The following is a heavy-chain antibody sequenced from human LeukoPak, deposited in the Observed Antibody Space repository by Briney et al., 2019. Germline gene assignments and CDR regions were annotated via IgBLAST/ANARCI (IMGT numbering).Heavy chain of an antibody. CDR3: ARGTTGDY. Sequence: PGGSLRLSCAVAGFTVSSSYMSWVRHAPGKGLEWVSVIYSGGKTYYADCVKGRFTISRDNSKNTLYLQMNSLRAEDTAVYYCARGTTGDYWGQGTLVTVSS. CDR2: IYSGGKT. CDR1: GFTVSSSY. D-gene: IGHD1-1*01. V-gene: IGHV3-53*01. J-gene: IGHJ4*02.